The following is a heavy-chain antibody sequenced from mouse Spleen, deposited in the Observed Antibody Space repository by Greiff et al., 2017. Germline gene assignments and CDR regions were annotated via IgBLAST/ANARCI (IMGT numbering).Heavy chain of an antibody. CDR2: IDPSDSYT. V-gene: IGHV1-69*01. Sequence: VQLQQPGAELVMPGASVKLSCKASGYTFTSYWMHWVKQRPGQGLEWIGEIDPSDSYTNYNQKFKGKATLTVDKSSSTAYMQLSSLTSEDSAVYYCARKEYGNPYYAMDYWGQGTSVTVSS. CDR1: GYTFTSYW. CDR3: ARKEYGNPYYAMDY. J-gene: IGHJ4*01. D-gene: IGHD2-10*02.